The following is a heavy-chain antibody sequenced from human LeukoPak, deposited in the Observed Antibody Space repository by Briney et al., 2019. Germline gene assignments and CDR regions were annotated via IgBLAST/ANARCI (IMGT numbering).Heavy chain of an antibody. CDR1: GGTFSSYA. D-gene: IGHD6-19*01. Sequence: SVKVSCKASGGTFSSYAISWVRQAPGQGLEWMGGIIPIFGTANYAQKFQGRVTITADESTSTAYMELSSLRSEDTAVYYCARDIAVAGTPGWWLDPWGQGTLVTVSS. CDR3: ARDIAVAGTPGWWLDP. CDR2: IIPIFGTA. V-gene: IGHV1-69*13. J-gene: IGHJ5*02.